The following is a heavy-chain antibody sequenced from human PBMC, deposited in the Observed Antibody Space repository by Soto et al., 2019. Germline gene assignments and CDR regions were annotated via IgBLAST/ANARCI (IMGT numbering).Heavy chain of an antibody. Sequence: GGSLRLSCAASGFTFSSYEMNWVRQAPGKGLEWVSYISSSGSTIYYADSVKGRFTISRDNAKNSLYLQMNSLRAEDTAVYYCARDAPSSLYYYDSSGYYSPFDYWGQGTLVTVSS. V-gene: IGHV3-48*03. CDR3: ARDAPSSLYYYDSSGYYSPFDY. CDR2: ISSSGSTI. J-gene: IGHJ4*02. CDR1: GFTFSSYE. D-gene: IGHD3-22*01.